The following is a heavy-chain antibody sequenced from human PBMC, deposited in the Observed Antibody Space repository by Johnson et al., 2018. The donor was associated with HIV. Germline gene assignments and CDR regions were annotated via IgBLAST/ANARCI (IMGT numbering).Heavy chain of an antibody. D-gene: IGHD3-10*01. CDR2: ISSSGSTI. CDR3: ARGGKSYYGAFDI. V-gene: IGHV3-11*04. J-gene: IGHJ3*02. Sequence: QVQLVESGGGLVKPGGSLRVSCAASGFTFSDFYMSYIRQSPGKGLEWVSYISSSGSTIYYADSVKGRFTISRDNSKDTLYLQMNSLRAEDTAVYYCARGGKSYYGAFDIWGQGTMVTVSS. CDR1: GFTFSDFY.